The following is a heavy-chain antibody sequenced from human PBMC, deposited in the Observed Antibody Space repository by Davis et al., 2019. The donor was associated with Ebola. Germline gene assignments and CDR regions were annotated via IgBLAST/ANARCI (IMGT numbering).Heavy chain of an antibody. J-gene: IGHJ6*03. CDR1: GFTFSTYW. D-gene: IGHD2-2*01. CDR2: INGDGSHT. Sequence: PGGSLRLSCVASGFTFSTYWMHWLRQTPGKGLVWVARINGDGSHTNYADSVKGRFTISRDNAKNSLYLQMNSLRAEDTAVYYCARDQGYCSDTSCLLYDYYYMDVWGKGTTVTVSS. V-gene: IGHV3-74*01. CDR3: ARDQGYCSDTSCLLYDYYYMDV.